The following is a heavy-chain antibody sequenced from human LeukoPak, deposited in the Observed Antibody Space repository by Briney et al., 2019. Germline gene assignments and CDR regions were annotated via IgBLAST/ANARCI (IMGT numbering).Heavy chain of an antibody. D-gene: IGHD3-10*01. J-gene: IGHJ3*02. Sequence: PGGSLRLSCAASGFTFSSYAMSWVRQAPGKGLEWVSAISGSGGSTYYADSVEGRFTISRDNSKNTLYLQMNSLRAEDTAVYYCAKDREWGHPTTMVRGVIITGIDAFDIWGQGTMVTVSS. CDR3: AKDREWGHPTTMVRGVIITGIDAFDI. CDR1: GFTFSSYA. V-gene: IGHV3-23*01. CDR2: ISGSGGST.